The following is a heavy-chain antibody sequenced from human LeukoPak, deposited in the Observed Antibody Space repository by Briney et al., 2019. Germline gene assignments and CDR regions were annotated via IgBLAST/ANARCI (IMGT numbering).Heavy chain of an antibody. D-gene: IGHD6-13*01. J-gene: IGHJ4*02. V-gene: IGHV3-30*02. CDR2: IRYDGSNK. CDR3: AKDYRQLAYFDY. CDR1: GFTFSSYA. Sequence: PGGSLRLSCAASGFTFSSYAMSWVRQAPGKGLEWVAFIRYDGSNKYYADSVKGRFTISRDNSKNTLYLQMNSLRAEDTAVYYCAKDYRQLAYFDYWGQGTLVTVSS.